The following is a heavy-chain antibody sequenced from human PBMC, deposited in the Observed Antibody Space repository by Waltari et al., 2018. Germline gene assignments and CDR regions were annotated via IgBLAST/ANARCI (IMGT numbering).Heavy chain of an antibody. CDR2: INQSVST. D-gene: IGHD1-7*01. Sequence: QVQLQESGPGLVKPSETLSLTCTVSGGSISSHYWSWIRQPPGKGLEWIGEINQSVSTNSIPALKSRVTISVDTSKNHVSLKLSSVTAADTAVYYCANSLAGTTDYWGQGTLVTVSS. CDR3: ANSLAGTTDY. CDR1: GGSISSHY. V-gene: IGHV4-59*11. J-gene: IGHJ4*02.